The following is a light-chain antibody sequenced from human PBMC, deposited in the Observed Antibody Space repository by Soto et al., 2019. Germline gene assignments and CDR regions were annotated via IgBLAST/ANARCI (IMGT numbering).Light chain of an antibody. Sequence: EIVLTQSPGTLSLSPGERATLSCRASQSISSTSLGWYQQKPGQAPRLLIYAASTRATGIPDRFSGSGSGTDFTLTISRLEPEDFAVYYCQQYDSFMYTFGQGTKLEIK. CDR2: AAS. CDR1: QSISSTS. CDR3: QQYDSFMYT. V-gene: IGKV3-20*01. J-gene: IGKJ2*01.